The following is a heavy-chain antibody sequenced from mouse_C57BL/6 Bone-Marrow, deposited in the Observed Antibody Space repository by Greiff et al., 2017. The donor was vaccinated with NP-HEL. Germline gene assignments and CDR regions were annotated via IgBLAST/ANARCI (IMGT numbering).Heavy chain of an antibody. CDR1: GFTFTNSY. CDR2: IDPANGNT. V-gene: IGHV14-3*01. CDR3: ARPRVYLYWYFDV. J-gene: IGHJ1*03. Sequence: EVQLQQSVAELVRPGASVKLSCTASGFTFTNSYMHWVKQRPEQGLEWIGRIDPANGNTKYAPKFQGKATITADTSSNTAYLQLSSLTSEDTAVYYCARPRVYLYWYFDVWGTGTTVTVSS. D-gene: IGHD3-3*01.